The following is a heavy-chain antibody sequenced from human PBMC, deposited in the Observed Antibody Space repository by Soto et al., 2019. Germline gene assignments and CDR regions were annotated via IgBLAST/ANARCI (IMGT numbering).Heavy chain of an antibody. V-gene: IGHV3-11*01. CDR3: ARIPLGYTGYVDY. Sequence: QVQLVESGGGLVKPGGSLRLSCAASGFTFSDYYMSWIRQAPGKGLEWITYMSNSGSTIYYADSVKGRFTISRDNAKNSRSLQMNSLRAADTAMYYCARIPLGYTGYVDYWGQGILVTVSS. J-gene: IGHJ4*02. CDR2: MSNSGSTI. CDR1: GFTFSDYY. D-gene: IGHD3-9*01.